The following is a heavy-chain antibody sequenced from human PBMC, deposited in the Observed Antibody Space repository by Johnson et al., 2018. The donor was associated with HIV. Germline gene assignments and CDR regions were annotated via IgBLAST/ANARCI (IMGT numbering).Heavy chain of an antibody. Sequence: QVQLVESGGGVVQPGRSLRLSCAASGFSFSSYAMHWVRQAPGKGLEWVAVISYDGSNTYYADSVKGRFTISGDNSKNTLYLQRNSLRAGDTAVYYCVRDGNYYDRSGYRVDAFDVWGQGTMVTVSS. CDR1: GFSFSSYA. CDR2: ISYDGSNT. CDR3: VRDGNYYDRSGYRVDAFDV. J-gene: IGHJ3*01. D-gene: IGHD3-22*01. V-gene: IGHV3-30*04.